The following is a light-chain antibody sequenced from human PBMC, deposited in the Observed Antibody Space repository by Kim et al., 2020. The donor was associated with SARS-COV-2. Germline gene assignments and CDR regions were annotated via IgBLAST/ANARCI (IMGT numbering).Light chain of an antibody. Sequence: KTLTISCSRSGGSIATNYVQWDQQRPGSSPTTLIYDDDQRPSGVPDRFSGSIDSSSNSASLTISGLKPEDEAVYYCQSFDSDTQGVFGGGTQLTVL. CDR2: DDD. J-gene: IGLJ3*02. CDR3: QSFDSDTQGV. CDR1: GGSIATNY. V-gene: IGLV6-57*01.